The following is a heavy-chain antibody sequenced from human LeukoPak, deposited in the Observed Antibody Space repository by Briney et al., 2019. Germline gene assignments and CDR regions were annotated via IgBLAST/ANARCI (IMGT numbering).Heavy chain of an antibody. J-gene: IGHJ6*03. CDR1: GFTFSSYS. V-gene: IGHV3-21*01. CDR2: ISSSSSYI. CDR3: ARVECSGGSCYLSDYYYYYMDV. D-gene: IGHD2-15*01. Sequence: PGGSLRLSCAASGFTFSSYSMNWVRQAPGKGLEWVSSISSSSSYIYYADSVKGRFTISRDNAENSLYLQMNSLRAEDTAVYYCARVECSGGSCYLSDYYYYYMDVWGKGTTVTVSS.